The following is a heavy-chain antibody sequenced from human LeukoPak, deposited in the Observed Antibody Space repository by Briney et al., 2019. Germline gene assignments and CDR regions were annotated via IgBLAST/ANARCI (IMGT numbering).Heavy chain of an antibody. CDR1: GDSISSGSYY. D-gene: IGHD6-6*01. CDR2: IYTSGST. Sequence: SETLSLTCTVSGDSISSGSYYWSWIRQPAGKGLEWIGRIYTSGSTNYNPSLKSRVTISVDTSKNQFSLKLSSVTAADTAVYYCARDTRIAARDWFDPWGQGTLVTVSS. J-gene: IGHJ5*02. V-gene: IGHV4-61*02. CDR3: ARDTRIAARDWFDP.